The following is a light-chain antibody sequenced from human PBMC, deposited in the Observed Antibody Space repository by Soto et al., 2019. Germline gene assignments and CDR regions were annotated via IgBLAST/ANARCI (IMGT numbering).Light chain of an antibody. CDR1: SSDVGGHNS. Sequence: QSALTQPASVSGSPGQSITISCTGTSSDVGGHNSVAWYQHNPGKAPKVLIYDVRIRPSEVSNRFSGSKSGDTASLTISGLQAEDEAVYYCASKTTSSTVLFGGGTKLTVL. CDR2: DVR. J-gene: IGLJ2*01. V-gene: IGLV2-14*01. CDR3: ASKTTSSTVL.